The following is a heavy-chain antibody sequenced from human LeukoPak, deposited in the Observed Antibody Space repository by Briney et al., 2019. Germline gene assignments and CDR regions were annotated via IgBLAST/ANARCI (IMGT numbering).Heavy chain of an antibody. V-gene: IGHV3-30*18. CDR2: ISYDGRSE. CDR1: RFTFSSYG. Sequence: PGGSLRLSCAASRFTFSSYGMHWVRQAPGKGLEWVAMISYDGRSEHYAESVKGRFTISRDNSQKTLYLQMNSLTTEDTAIYDCAKDFDGYPGSNRFDYWGQGTLVTVPS. J-gene: IGHJ4*02. CDR3: AKDFDGYPGSNRFDY. D-gene: IGHD5-24*01.